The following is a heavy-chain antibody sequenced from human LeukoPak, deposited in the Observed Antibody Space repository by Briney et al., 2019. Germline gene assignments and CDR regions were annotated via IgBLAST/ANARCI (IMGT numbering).Heavy chain of an antibody. CDR3: AREDGYYYDSSGYYLFGMDV. J-gene: IGHJ6*02. V-gene: IGHV3-66*01. CDR1: GFTVSSNY. D-gene: IGHD3-22*01. CDR2: IYSGGST. Sequence: GGSLRLSCAASGFTVSSNYMSWVRRAPGKGLEWVSVIYSGGSTYYADSVKGRFTISRDNSKNTLYLQMNSLRAEDTAVYYCAREDGYYYDSSGYYLFGMDVWGQGTTVTVSS.